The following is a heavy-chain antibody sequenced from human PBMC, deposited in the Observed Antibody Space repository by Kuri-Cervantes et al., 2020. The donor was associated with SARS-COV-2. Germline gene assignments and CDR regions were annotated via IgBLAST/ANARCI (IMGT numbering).Heavy chain of an antibody. Sequence: GESLKISCAASGFTFSSYAMHWVRQAPGKGLEWVAVISYDGSNKYYVDSVKGRFTISRDNSKDTLYLQMNSLRAEDTAVYYCAREGLLLDAFDIWGQGTMVTVSS. CDR1: GFTFSSYA. CDR3: AREGLLLDAFDI. J-gene: IGHJ3*02. V-gene: IGHV3-30-3*01. CDR2: ISYDGSNK. D-gene: IGHD3-10*01.